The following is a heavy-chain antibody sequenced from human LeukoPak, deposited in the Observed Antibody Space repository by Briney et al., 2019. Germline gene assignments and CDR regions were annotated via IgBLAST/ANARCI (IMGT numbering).Heavy chain of an antibody. Sequence: GGSLRLSSAASGFTFSSYSMNWVRQAPGKGLEWVSSISSGTSYIYYADSVKGRFTISRDNAKNSLYLQMNSLRAEDTAVYYCARDPTSSWETAFDIWGQGTMVTVSS. CDR1: GFTFSSYS. CDR3: ARDPTSSWETAFDI. D-gene: IGHD1-26*01. V-gene: IGHV3-21*01. CDR2: ISSGTSYI. J-gene: IGHJ3*02.